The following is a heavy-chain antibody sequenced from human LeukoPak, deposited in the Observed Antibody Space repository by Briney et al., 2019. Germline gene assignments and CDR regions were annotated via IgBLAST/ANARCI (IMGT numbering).Heavy chain of an antibody. D-gene: IGHD4-11*01. CDR2: IWYDGSNK. J-gene: IGHJ6*02. CDR1: GFSFSNYD. Sequence: GGSLRLSCAASGFSFSNYDMHWVRQAPAKGLEWVAVIWYDGSNKYYADSVKGRFTISRDNSKNTLYLQMSSLRAEDTAVYYCARPGHDYSSVYYYGMDVWGQGTTVTVSS. V-gene: IGHV3-33*01. CDR3: ARPGHDYSSVYYYGMDV.